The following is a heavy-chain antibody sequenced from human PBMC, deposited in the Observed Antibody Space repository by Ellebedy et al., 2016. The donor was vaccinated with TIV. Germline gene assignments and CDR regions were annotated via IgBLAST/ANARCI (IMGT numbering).Heavy chain of an antibody. J-gene: IGHJ3*02. D-gene: IGHD3-10*01. V-gene: IGHV3-7*03. CDR2: IGQDGSRT. Sequence: GESLKISCAASGFTFSDYWMTWVRQAPGKGLEWVADIGQDGSRTNYVDSVRGRFTISRDNALNSVYLQMNSLSGEDTAVYYCARDESPSRPPENSVSGTFYYDALEMWGLGTVVTVSS. CDR3: ARDESPSRPPENSVSGTFYYDALEM. CDR1: GFTFSDYW.